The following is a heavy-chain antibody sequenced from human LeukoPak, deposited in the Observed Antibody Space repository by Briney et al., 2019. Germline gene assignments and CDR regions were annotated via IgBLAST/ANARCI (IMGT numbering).Heavy chain of an antibody. CDR2: IIPILGTA. Sequence: SVKVSCKASGGTFSSYAISWVRQAPGQGLEWMGRIIPILGTANYAQKFQGRVTITADKSTSTAYMELSSLRSEDTAVYYCARGGQIVGATFFDYWGQGTLVTVSS. CDR3: ARGGQIVGATFFDY. D-gene: IGHD1-26*01. CDR1: GGTFSSYA. V-gene: IGHV1-69*04. J-gene: IGHJ4*02.